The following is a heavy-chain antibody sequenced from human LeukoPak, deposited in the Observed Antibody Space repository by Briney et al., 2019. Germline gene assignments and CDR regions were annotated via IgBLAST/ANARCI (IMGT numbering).Heavy chain of an antibody. V-gene: IGHV4-4*02. CDR3: ARHPTHSSGWSDYFDY. J-gene: IGHJ4*02. Sequence: PSETLSLTCAVSGGSISSSNWWSWVRQPPGKGLEWIGEIYHSGSTNYNPSLKSRVTISVDKSKNQFSLKLSSVTAADTAVYYCARHPTHSSGWSDYFDYWGQGTLVTVSS. CDR2: IYHSGST. D-gene: IGHD6-19*01. CDR1: GGSISSSNW.